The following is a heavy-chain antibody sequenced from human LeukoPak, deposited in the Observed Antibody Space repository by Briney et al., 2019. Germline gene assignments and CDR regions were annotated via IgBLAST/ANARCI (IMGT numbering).Heavy chain of an antibody. CDR2: INHSGST. CDR3: ARYSLRPFNSCSQIQLWLRGKDY. Sequence: SETLSLTCAVYGGSFSGYYWSWIRQPPGKGLEWIGEINHSGSTNYNPSLKSRVTISVDTSKNQFSLKLSSVTAADTAVYYCARYSLRPFNSCSQIQLWLRGKDYWGQGTLVTVSS. D-gene: IGHD5-18*01. J-gene: IGHJ4*02. CDR1: GGSFSGYY. V-gene: IGHV4-34*01.